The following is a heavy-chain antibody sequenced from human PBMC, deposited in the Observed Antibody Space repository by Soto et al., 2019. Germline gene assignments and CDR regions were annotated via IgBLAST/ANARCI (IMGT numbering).Heavy chain of an antibody. CDR1: GFTFSSYE. J-gene: IGHJ4*02. V-gene: IGHV3-48*03. CDR2: ISSSGSTI. Sequence: GGSLRLSCAASGFTFSSYEMNWVRQAPGKGLEWVSYISSSGSTIYYADSVKGRFTISRDNAKNSLYLQMNSLRAEDTAVYYCARDTTSFGVVHRAFDYWGQGTLVTVSS. CDR3: ARDTTSFGVVHRAFDY. D-gene: IGHD3-3*01.